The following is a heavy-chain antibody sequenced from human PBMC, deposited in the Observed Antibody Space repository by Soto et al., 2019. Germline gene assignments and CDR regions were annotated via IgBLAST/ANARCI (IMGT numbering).Heavy chain of an antibody. Sequence: LETLSLTCTVSGGSISGSGYYWGWIRQPPGKGLEWIGSIYYSGSTYYNPSLKSRVTISVDTSKNQFSLKLSSVTAADTAVYYCAKGGSGSYSNAFDIWGQGTMVTVS. D-gene: IGHD3-10*01. J-gene: IGHJ3*02. CDR3: AKGGSGSYSNAFDI. V-gene: IGHV4-39*01. CDR2: IYYSGST. CDR1: GGSISGSGYY.